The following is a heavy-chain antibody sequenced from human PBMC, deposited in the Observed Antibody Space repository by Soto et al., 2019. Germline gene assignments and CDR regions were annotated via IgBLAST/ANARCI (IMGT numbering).Heavy chain of an antibody. J-gene: IGHJ4*02. Sequence: QVQLVESGGGVVQPGRSLRLSCAASGLTFSSHGMHWVRQAPGKGLEWVAVISYDGSKKYYADSVKGRFTISRDNSKNTLYLQMSSLRAEDTAVYYCAKAEVTVVTPYYFDYWGQGTLVTVSS. CDR3: AKAEVTVVTPYYFDY. CDR2: ISYDGSKK. D-gene: IGHD2-21*02. V-gene: IGHV3-30*18. CDR1: GLTFSSHG.